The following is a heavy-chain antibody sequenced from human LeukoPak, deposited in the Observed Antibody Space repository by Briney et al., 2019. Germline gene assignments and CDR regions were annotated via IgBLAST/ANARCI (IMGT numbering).Heavy chain of an antibody. CDR1: GYTFTSYA. Sequence: GASVKVSCKASGYTFTSYAMHWVRQAPGQRLERMGWINAGNGNTKYSQKFQGRVTITRDTSASTAYMELSSLRSEDTAVYYCARDQGYSYGYFGYWGQGTLVTVSS. CDR3: ARDQGYSYGYFGY. V-gene: IGHV1-3*01. CDR2: INAGNGNT. J-gene: IGHJ4*02. D-gene: IGHD5-18*01.